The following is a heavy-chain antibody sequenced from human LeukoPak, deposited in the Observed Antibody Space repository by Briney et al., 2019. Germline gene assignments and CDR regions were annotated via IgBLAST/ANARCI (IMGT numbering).Heavy chain of an antibody. CDR2: ISGSSGRT. V-gene: IGHV1-18*04. J-gene: IGHJ4*02. D-gene: IGHD4-17*01. CDR3: VRGQYGQEIDF. CDR1: GYTFTSYY. Sequence: LVASVKVSCTASGYTFTSYYMHWVRQAPGQGLEWMGWISGSSGRTQYAQKVQGRITMTRDTSTNTAYLEFWSLRSDDTAMYYCVRGQYGQEIDFWGQGTLVIVSS.